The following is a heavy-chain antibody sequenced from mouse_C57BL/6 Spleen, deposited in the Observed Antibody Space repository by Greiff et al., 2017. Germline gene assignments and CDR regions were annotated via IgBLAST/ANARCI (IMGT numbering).Heavy chain of an antibody. V-gene: IGHV5-4*01. CDR2: ISDGGSYT. Sequence: EVHLVESGGGLVKPGGSLKLSCAASGFTFSSYAMSWVRQTPEKRLEWVATISDGGSYTYYPDNVKGRFTISRDNAKNNLYLQMSHLKSEDTAMYYCARGITTSRPYFDYWGQGTTLTVSS. D-gene: IGHD2-4*01. CDR3: ARGITTSRPYFDY. J-gene: IGHJ2*01. CDR1: GFTFSSYA.